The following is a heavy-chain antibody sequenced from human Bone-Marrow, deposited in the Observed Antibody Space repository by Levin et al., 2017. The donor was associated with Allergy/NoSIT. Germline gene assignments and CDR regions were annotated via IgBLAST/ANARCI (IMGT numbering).Heavy chain of an antibody. D-gene: IGHD1-1*01. V-gene: IGHV3-74*01. CDR3: VRGRPALDNIYYNYNGMDV. CDR1: GFTLRSYW. Sequence: GGSLRLSCSASGFTLRSYWMHWVRQAPGKGLMWISGMNSDGSRTNHADSVKGRFTISRDNAKDTLYLQMISLRVEDTAVYFCVRGRPALDNIYYNYNGMDVWGQGAPVTVSS. J-gene: IGHJ6*02. CDR2: MNSDGSRT.